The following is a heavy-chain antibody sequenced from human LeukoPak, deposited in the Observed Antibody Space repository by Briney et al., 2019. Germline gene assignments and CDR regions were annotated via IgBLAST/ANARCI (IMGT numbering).Heavy chain of an antibody. CDR3: ARLHDIPSKFP. CDR1: GYTFTGYS. D-gene: IGHD3-9*01. CDR2: INPNSGGT. V-gene: IGHV1-2*02. Sequence: ASVKVSCKGFGYTFTGYSIHWVRQAPGQGLEWMGWINPNSGGTKHAQKFQDRVTMTRDTSISTAYMELSSMTSDDTAVYYCARLHDIPSKFPWGQGTQVTASS. J-gene: IGHJ5*02.